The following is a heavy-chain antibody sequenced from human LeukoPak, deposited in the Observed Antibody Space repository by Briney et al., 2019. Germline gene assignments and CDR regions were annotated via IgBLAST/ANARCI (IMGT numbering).Heavy chain of an antibody. CDR3: ARGFSYGYSDY. J-gene: IGHJ4*02. D-gene: IGHD5-18*01. V-gene: IGHV3-74*03. CDR1: GFSFRNYW. Sequence: GGTLRLSCAASGFSFRNYWMYWVRQAPGKGLGGVSRISSDGSSTKYEDSVKGRFTISTDTATNTLYLQMSSLRAEDTAVYYCARGFSYGYSDYWGQGTLVTVSS. CDR2: ISSDGSST.